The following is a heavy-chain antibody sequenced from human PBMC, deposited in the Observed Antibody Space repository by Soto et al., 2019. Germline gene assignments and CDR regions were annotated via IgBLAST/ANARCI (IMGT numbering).Heavy chain of an antibody. J-gene: IGHJ4*02. CDR2: ISYDGSNR. D-gene: IGHD5-12*01. V-gene: IGHV3-30-3*01. CDR1: GFTFSAYA. CDR3: ARAGRGGYDFGDYFDY. Sequence: QVQLVESGGGVVQPGRSLRLSCAASGFTFSAYAMHWVRQAPGKGLEWVAVISYDGSNRYYADSVKGRFTISRDNSKNTLYLQMNSLRAEDTAVYYCARAGRGGYDFGDYFDYWGQGTLVTVSS.